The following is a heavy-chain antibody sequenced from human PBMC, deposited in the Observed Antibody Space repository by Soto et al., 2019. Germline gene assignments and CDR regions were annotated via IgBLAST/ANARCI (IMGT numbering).Heavy chain of an antibody. V-gene: IGHV4-30-4*01. CDR2: VYYSGSS. CDR3: ASLNGHNNY. J-gene: IGHJ4*02. Sequence: PSEALSVTCTVSYDSVSGRAGFCVWIRQPPGKGLEWIANVYYSGSSYYNPSLKSRLTISVDTTKNQFSLQLKSMTAADTAVYYCASLNGHNNYWGQGTLVTVS. CDR1: YDSVSGRAGF. D-gene: IGHD2-8*01.